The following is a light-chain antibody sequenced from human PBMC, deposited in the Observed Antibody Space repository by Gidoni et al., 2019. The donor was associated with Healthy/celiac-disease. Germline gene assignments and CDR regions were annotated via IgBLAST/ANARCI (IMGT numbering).Light chain of an antibody. CDR1: QSICSY. J-gene: IGKJ3*01. CDR3: QQSYSTPPI. Sequence: DIQMTQSPSSLSASVGDRVTITCRASQSICSYLNWYQQKPGKAPKLLIYAASSLQSGVPSRFSGSGSGTDFTLTISSLQPEDFATYYCQQSYSTPPIFGPGTKVDIK. V-gene: IGKV1-39*01. CDR2: AAS.